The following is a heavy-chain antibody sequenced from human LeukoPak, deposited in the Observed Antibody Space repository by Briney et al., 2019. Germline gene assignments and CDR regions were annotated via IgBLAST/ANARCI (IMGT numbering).Heavy chain of an antibody. J-gene: IGHJ4*02. CDR2: ISSSGDNT. V-gene: IGHV3-23*01. CDR1: GFTFNNCA. Sequence: GGSLRLSCAASGFTFNNCAMNWVRQAPGKGLECVSTISSSGDNTFYADSVRGRFTISRDNSKNTLYLQLNSLRAEDTAVYYCAKEGHYGSVDLDYWGQGTLVTVSS. D-gene: IGHD3-10*01. CDR3: AKEGHYGSVDLDY.